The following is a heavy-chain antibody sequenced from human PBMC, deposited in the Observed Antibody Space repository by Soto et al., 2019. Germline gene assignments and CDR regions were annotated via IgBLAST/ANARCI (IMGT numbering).Heavy chain of an antibody. CDR1: GFTFSSYA. CDR3: ARLGYCSSTSCYRGGIGY. CDR2: ISYDGSNK. D-gene: IGHD2-2*02. V-gene: IGHV3-30-3*01. Sequence: QVQLVESGGGVVQPGRSLRLSCAASGFTFSSYAMHWVRQAPGKGLEWVAVISYDGSNKYYADSVKGRFTISRDNSKNTLYLQMNSLRAEETAVYYCARLGYCSSTSCYRGGIGYWGQGTLVTVSS. J-gene: IGHJ4*02.